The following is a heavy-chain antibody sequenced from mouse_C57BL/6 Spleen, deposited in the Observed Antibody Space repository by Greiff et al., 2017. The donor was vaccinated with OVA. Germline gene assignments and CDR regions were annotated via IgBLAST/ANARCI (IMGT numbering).Heavy chain of an antibody. V-gene: IGHV5-4*03. CDR2: ISDGGSYT. CDR1: GFTFSSYA. J-gene: IGHJ3*01. D-gene: IGHD3-2*02. Sequence: EVKLQESGGGLVKPGGSLKLSCAASGFTFSSYAMSWVRQTPEKRLEWVATISDGGSYTYYPDNVKGRFTISRDNAKNNLYLQMSHLKSEDTAMYYCAKTAQATWRFAYWGQGTLVTVSA. CDR3: AKTAQATWRFAY.